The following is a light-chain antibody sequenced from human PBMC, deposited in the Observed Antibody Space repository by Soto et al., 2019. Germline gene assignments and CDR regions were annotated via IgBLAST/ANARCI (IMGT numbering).Light chain of an antibody. CDR3: QQYNSYWT. V-gene: IGKV1-5*01. CDR1: QSISWW. Sequence: DIQMTQSPSTLSASVGDRVTITCRASQSISWWLAWYQQKPGQAPKLLIYDASALESGVPSRFSGSGSGTEFTLTISNLQPDDFASYYCQQYNSYWTFGQGTKVDIK. J-gene: IGKJ1*01. CDR2: DAS.